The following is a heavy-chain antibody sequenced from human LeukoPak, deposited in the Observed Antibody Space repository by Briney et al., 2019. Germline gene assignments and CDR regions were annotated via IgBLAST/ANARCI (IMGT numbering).Heavy chain of an antibody. CDR3: ANSEFYVSGKYAGLDN. CDR1: GFTFSSYW. CDR2: IKTDGSEK. Sequence: GGSLRLSCAASGFTFSSYWMSWFRQIPGKGLEWLGNIKTDGSEKYYLDSVRGRFTISRDNAKNSLFLQMNSLRGEDTAVYYCANSEFYVSGKYAGLDNWGQGTLVTVSS. J-gene: IGHJ4*02. V-gene: IGHV3-7*01. D-gene: IGHD3-10*01.